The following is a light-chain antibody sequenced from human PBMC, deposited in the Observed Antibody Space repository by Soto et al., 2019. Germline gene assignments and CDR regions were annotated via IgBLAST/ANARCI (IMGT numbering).Light chain of an antibody. CDR3: QQRSHWPST. V-gene: IGKV3-11*01. CDR2: DAS. Sequence: EIVLTQSPATLSLSPGERATLSCRASQSVSRYLAWYQQKPGQAPRLLIYDASNRATGIPARFSGSGSGTDFTLSISSIEYVDFAVYYCQQRSHWPSTFGGGTKVQTK. J-gene: IGKJ4*01. CDR1: QSVSRY.